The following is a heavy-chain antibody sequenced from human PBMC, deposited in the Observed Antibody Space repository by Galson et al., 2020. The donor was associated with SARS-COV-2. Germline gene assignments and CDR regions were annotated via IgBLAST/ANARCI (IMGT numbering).Heavy chain of an antibody. Sequence: GGSLRLSCVASGFTFSNAWMSWVRQAPGKGLEWVGRIKSKTDGGTTDYAAPVKGRFTISRDDSKNTLYLQMNSLKTEDTAVYYCTTVRRVLRYFDWLLFQEYYFDYWGQGILVTVSS. CDR2: IKSKTDGGTT. V-gene: IGHV3-15*01. CDR1: GFTFSNAW. D-gene: IGHD3-9*01. CDR3: TTVRRVLRYFDWLLFQEYYFDY. J-gene: IGHJ4*02.